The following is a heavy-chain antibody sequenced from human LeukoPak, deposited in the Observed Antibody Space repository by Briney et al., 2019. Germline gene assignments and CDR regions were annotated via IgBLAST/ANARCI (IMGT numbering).Heavy chain of an antibody. CDR3: VTSIALAGWGAFDV. Sequence: SETLSLTCAVSGDSISSNNWWSWVRQPPGKGLEWIGEIYHSGSTNYKSSLKSRVAISVDTSKNQFSLNLSSMTAADTAVYYCVTSIALAGWGAFDVWSQGTMVTVSS. V-gene: IGHV4-4*02. J-gene: IGHJ3*01. D-gene: IGHD6-19*01. CDR1: GDSISSNNW. CDR2: IYHSGST.